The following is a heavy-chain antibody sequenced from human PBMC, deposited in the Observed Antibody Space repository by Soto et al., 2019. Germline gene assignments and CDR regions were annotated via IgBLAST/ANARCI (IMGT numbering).Heavy chain of an antibody. CDR3: AREDDGGDRDYYGLDV. J-gene: IGHJ6*02. CDR1: GGSISSYY. V-gene: IGHV4-59*12. Sequence: PSETLSLTCTVSGGSISSYYWSWIRQPPGKGLEWIGYIYYSGSTNYNPSLKSRVTISVDRSKNQFSLKLSSVTAADTAVYFCAREDDGGDRDYYGLDVWGQGTTVTVSS. CDR2: IYYSGST. D-gene: IGHD2-21*02.